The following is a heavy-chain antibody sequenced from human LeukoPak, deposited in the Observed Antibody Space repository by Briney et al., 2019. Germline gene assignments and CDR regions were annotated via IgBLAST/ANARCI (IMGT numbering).Heavy chain of an antibody. CDR3: AKGITMVRDPMNYFED. J-gene: IGHJ4*02. CDR1: GFTFSSYA. CDR2: IRGSGGYT. D-gene: IGHD3-10*01. V-gene: IGHV3-23*01. Sequence: PPGGSLRLSCAASGFTFSSYAINWVRQAPGRGLEWLATIRGSGGYTYYADSVKGRFTMSRDNSKNTLYLQMNSLRAEDTAVYYCAKGITMVRDPMNYFEDWGQGTLVTVSS.